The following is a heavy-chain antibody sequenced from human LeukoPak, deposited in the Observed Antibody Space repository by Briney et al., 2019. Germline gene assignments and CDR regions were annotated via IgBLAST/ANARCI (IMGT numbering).Heavy chain of an antibody. CDR2: IYDSGTT. CDR1: GDSISRYY. D-gene: IGHD1-1*01. CDR3: ARESWNLRTSFYYGMDV. Sequence: SETLSLTCTVSGDSISRYYWSWIRQPPGKGLEWIAYIYDSGTTKYNPSPKSRVTISVDTSKNQFSLELRSVNAADTAVYYCARESWNLRTSFYYGMDVWGQGTTVTVSS. V-gene: IGHV4-59*12. J-gene: IGHJ6*02.